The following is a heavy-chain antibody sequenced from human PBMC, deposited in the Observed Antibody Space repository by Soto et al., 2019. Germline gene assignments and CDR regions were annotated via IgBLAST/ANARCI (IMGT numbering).Heavy chain of an antibody. J-gene: IGHJ5*02. CDR2: IYYSGST. D-gene: IGHD3-10*01. CDR3: GRDLGSGSYPNWFDP. V-gene: IGHV4-59*01. CDR1: GGSISSYY. Sequence: SETLSLTCPVSGGSISSYYWSWIRQPPGKGLEWIGYIYYSGSTNYNPSLKSRVTISVDTSKNQFSLKLSSVTAADTAVYYCGRDLGSGSYPNWFDPWGQGTLVTVSS.